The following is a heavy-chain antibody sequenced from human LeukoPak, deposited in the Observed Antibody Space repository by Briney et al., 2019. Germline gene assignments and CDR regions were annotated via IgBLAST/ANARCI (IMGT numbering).Heavy chain of an antibody. Sequence: SETLSLTCAVSGVSISSGGYSWSWIRQPPGKGLEWIGYIYHSGSTYYNPSLKSRVTISVDRSKNQFSLKLSSVTAADTAVYYCARYQIAAAATSGWFDPWGQGTLVTVSS. CDR1: GVSISSGGYS. D-gene: IGHD6-13*01. CDR2: IYHSGST. V-gene: IGHV4-30-2*01. CDR3: ARYQIAAAATSGWFDP. J-gene: IGHJ5*02.